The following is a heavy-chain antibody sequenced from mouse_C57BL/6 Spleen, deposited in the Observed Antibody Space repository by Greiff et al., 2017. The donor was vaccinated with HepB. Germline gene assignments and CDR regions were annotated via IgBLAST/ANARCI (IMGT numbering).Heavy chain of an antibody. CDR1: GFTFSSYA. J-gene: IGHJ4*01. D-gene: IGHD2-10*01. Sequence: EVKVVESGGGLVKPGGSLKLSCAASGFTFSSYAMSWVRQTPEKRLEWVATISDGGSYTYYPDNVKGRCTISRDNAKNNLYLQMSHLKSEDTAMYYCAREGPLLFYAMDYWGQGTSVTVSS. CDR2: ISDGGSYT. V-gene: IGHV5-4*03. CDR3: AREGPLLFYAMDY.